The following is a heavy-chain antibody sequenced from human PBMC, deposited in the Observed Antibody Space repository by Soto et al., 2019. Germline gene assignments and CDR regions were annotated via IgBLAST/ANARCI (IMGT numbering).Heavy chain of an antibody. J-gene: IGHJ3*02. CDR1: GGTFSSYT. CDR2: IIPILGIA. CDR3: ARDSMVPTHDAFDI. D-gene: IGHD3-10*01. V-gene: IGHV1-69*08. Sequence: QVQLVQSGAEVKKPGSSVKVSCKASGGTFSSYTISWVRQAPGQGLEWMGRIIPILGIANYAQKIQGRVTITADKSTSTAYMELSSLRSEDTAVYYCARDSMVPTHDAFDIWGQGTMVTVSS.